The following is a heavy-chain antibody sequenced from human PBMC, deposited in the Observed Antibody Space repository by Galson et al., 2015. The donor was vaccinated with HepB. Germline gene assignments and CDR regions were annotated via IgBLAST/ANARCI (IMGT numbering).Heavy chain of an antibody. CDR3: ARPGGRYYDSSGYYSRSLDY. Sequence: SLRLSCAASGFTFSSYSMNWVRQAPGKGLEWVSSISSSSSYIYYADSVKGRFTISRDNAKNSLYLQMNSLRAEDTAVYYCARPGGRYYDSSGYYSRSLDYWGQGTLVTVSS. CDR2: ISSSSSYI. D-gene: IGHD3-22*01. J-gene: IGHJ4*02. CDR1: GFTFSSYS. V-gene: IGHV3-21*01.